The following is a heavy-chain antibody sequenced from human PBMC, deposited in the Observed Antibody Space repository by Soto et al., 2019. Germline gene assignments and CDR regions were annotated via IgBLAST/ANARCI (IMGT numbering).Heavy chain of an antibody. CDR2: IKQDGSEK. J-gene: IGHJ4*02. CDR1: GFTFSSYW. Sequence: EVQLVESGGGLVQPGGSLRLSCAASGFTFSSYWMSWVRQAPGKGLEWVANIKQDGSEKYYVDSVKGRFTISRDNAKNSLYLQMNSLRVEDTAVYYCARDNSSSSFYLAYWGQGTLVTVSS. CDR3: ARDNSSSSFYLAY. V-gene: IGHV3-7*01. D-gene: IGHD6-13*01.